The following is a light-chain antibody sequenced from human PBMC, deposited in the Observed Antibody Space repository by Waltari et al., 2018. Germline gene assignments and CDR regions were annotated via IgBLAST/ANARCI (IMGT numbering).Light chain of an antibody. CDR1: SDINVGSQN. CDR3: MIWPSNASVM. V-gene: IGLV5-37*01. CDR2: YDSDSDK. J-gene: IGLJ3*02. Sequence: QPVLTQPPSSSASPGESARLTCTLPSDINVGSQNMYWYLQKPGSPPRYLLYYDSDSDKRRGSGAPGRFFGSKEASANTGILLISGVQSEDEADYYCMIWPSNASVMFGGGTKLTVL.